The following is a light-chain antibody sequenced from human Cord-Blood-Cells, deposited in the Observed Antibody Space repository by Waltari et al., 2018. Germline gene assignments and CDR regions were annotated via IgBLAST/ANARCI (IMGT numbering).Light chain of an antibody. CDR1: SSDVGSYNL. CDR2: EGS. CDR3: CSYAGSV. V-gene: IGLV2-23*01. Sequence: QSALTQPASVSGSPGQSIPISCTGTSSDVGSYNLVSWYQQHPGKAPKLMIYEGSKRPSGVSNRFSGSKSGNTASLTISGLQAEDEADYYCCSYAGSVFGTGTKVTVL. J-gene: IGLJ1*01.